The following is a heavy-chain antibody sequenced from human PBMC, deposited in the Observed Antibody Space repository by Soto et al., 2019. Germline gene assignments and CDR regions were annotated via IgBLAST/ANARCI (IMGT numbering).Heavy chain of an antibody. V-gene: IGHV3-11*01. CDR2: ISSSGSAI. CDR1: GFTFSDYY. J-gene: IGHJ4*02. D-gene: IGHD3-22*01. CDR3: ARSHLYYDSSGYPDY. Sequence: GGSLRLSCAASGFTFSDYYMSWIRQAPGKGLEWVSYISSSGSAIYYADSVKGRFTISRDNAKNSLYLQMNSLRAEDTAVYYCARSHLYYDSSGYPDYWGQGTLVTVSS.